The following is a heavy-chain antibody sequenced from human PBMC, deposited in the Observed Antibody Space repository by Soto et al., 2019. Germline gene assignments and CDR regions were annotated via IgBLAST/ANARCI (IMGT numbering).Heavy chain of an antibody. Sequence: QVQLQESGPGLVKPSQTLSLTCTVSGGSISSGGYYWSGIRQHPGKGLEWIGYIYYRGSTYYNPSLKSRVTISVDTSKNQFSLKLSSVTAAHTAVYYCARDGLELRSTRAFAIWGQGTMVTVSS. CDR1: GGSISSGGYY. CDR2: IYYRGST. CDR3: ARDGLELRSTRAFAI. V-gene: IGHV4-31*03. D-gene: IGHD1-7*01. J-gene: IGHJ3*02.